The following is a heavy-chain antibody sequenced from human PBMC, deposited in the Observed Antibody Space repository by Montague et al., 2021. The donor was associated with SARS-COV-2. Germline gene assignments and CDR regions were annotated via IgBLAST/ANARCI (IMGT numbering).Heavy chain of an antibody. CDR1: GDSIMSYH. D-gene: IGHD3-10*02. CDR2: VRDSGTT. CDR3: ARFFRVDTCSAFDL. Sequence: SETLSLTCGVSGDSIMSYHWSWVRKPPGRGLEWIGDVRDSGTTNYNSSLNNRITISIDTSKAQFSLILTPVNAADTDVYYCARFFRVDTCSAFDLWGQGILVTVSS. J-gene: IGHJ5*02. V-gene: IGHV4-59*08.